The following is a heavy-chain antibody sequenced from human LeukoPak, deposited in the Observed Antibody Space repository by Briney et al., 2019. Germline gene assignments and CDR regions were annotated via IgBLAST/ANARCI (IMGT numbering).Heavy chain of an antibody. J-gene: IGHJ4*02. Sequence: ASVKVSCKASGYTFTGYYMHWVRQAPGQGLEWMGWINPNSGGTNYAQKFQGRVTMTRDTSISTAYMELSSLRSEDTAVFYCARWAGYTSGWYWGPFDYWGQGTLVTVSS. V-gene: IGHV1-2*02. CDR3: ARWAGYTSGWYWGPFDY. CDR1: GYTFTGYY. CDR2: INPNSGGT. D-gene: IGHD6-19*01.